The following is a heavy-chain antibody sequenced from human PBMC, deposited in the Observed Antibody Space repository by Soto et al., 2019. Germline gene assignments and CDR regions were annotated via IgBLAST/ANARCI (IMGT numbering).Heavy chain of an antibody. CDR2: INANSGDT. J-gene: IGHJ4*02. D-gene: IGHD6-19*01. CDR3: ARGGALDGTSPPFNH. CDR1: GYTFSGHY. V-gene: IGHV1-2*02. Sequence: ASVKVSCKASGYTFSGHYMHWIRQAPGQGPEWLGWINANSGDTDRAPKFQDRLTMTRDTSISTANKELSRLRSDDTAVYYCARGGALDGTSPPFNHWGQGTLVTVSS.